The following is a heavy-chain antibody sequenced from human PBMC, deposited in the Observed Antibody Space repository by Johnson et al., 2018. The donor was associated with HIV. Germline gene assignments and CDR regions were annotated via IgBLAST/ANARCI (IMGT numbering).Heavy chain of an antibody. CDR3: ARDLPSGSYAPFDI. V-gene: IGHV3-30-3*01. CDR2: ISYHGSNT. CDR1: GFTFNRYA. Sequence: QVQLVESGGGVVQPGRSLRLSCAASGFTFNRYAMHWVRQAPGKGLEWAAVISYHGSNTYYADSVKGRFIISRDNSKNTLYLQMNSLRAEDTALYYCARDLPSGSYAPFDIWGQGTMVTVSS. D-gene: IGHD1-26*01. J-gene: IGHJ3*02.